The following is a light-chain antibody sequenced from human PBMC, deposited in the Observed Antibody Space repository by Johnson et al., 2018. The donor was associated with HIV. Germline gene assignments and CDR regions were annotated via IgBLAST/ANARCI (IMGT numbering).Light chain of an antibody. V-gene: IGLV1-51*01. Sequence: QLVLTQPPSVSAAPGQKVTISCSGSSSNIGNNYVSWYQQLPGTAPKLLIYDNNKRPSGIPDRFSGSKSGTSATLDITGLQTGDEADYYCGTWDSSLGAWVVGTGTKVTVL. CDR1: SSNIGNNY. CDR2: DNN. CDR3: GTWDSSLGAWV. J-gene: IGLJ1*01.